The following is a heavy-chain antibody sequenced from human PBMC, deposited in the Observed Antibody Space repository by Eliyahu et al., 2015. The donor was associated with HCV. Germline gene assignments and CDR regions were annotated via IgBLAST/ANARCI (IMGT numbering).Heavy chain of an antibody. D-gene: IGHD2-8*01. CDR1: GYSFTAYY. Sequence: QVQLVQSGAEVKKPGASVRVSCKASGYSFTAYYLHWXXQAPGQGXEWMGWINPXGGGAKYAHKFQDRVTITRDTSTSTGYMDLSSLRSDDTAVYYCARDLGETDIVRMLYVNNYGMDVWGQGTTVTVSS. V-gene: IGHV1-2*02. J-gene: IGHJ6*02. CDR3: ARDLGETDIVRMLYVNNYGMDV. CDR2: INPXGGGA.